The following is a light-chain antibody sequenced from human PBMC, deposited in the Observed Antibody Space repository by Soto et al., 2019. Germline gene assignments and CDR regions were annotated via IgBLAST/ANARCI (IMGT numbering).Light chain of an antibody. V-gene: IGLV1-44*01. CDR1: RSNIGSKT. Sequence: QAVVTQPPSASGTPGQRVTISCSGSRSNIGSKTVNWFQHLPGTAPELLIYSNNQRPSGVPDRFSGSKSGTSASLAISGLQSEDEADYYCAAWDDSLNGVVFGGGTKVTVL. CDR2: SNN. J-gene: IGLJ2*01. CDR3: AAWDDSLNGVV.